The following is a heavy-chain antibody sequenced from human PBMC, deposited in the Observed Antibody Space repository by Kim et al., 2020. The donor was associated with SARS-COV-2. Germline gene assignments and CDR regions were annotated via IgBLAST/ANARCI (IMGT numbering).Heavy chain of an antibody. Sequence: KLQGRVTMTPDTSTSTAYMELRSLRSDDTAVYYCARHYYDSSGYYYFDYWGQGTLVTVSS. V-gene: IGHV1-18*01. J-gene: IGHJ4*02. CDR3: ARHYYDSSGYYYFDY. D-gene: IGHD3-22*01.